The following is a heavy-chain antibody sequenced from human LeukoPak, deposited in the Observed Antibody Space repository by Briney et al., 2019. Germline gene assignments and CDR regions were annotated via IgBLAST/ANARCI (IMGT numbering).Heavy chain of an antibody. J-gene: IGHJ6*04. Sequence: GGSLRLSCAASGFTFGNYGMSWVRQAPGKGLEWVSGINWNGGSTGYADSVKGRFTISRDNAKNSLYLQMNSLRAEDTAVYYCAELGITMIGGVWGKGTTVTISS. CDR3: AELGITMIGGV. CDR1: GFTFGNYG. V-gene: IGHV3-20*04. CDR2: INWNGGST. D-gene: IGHD3-10*02.